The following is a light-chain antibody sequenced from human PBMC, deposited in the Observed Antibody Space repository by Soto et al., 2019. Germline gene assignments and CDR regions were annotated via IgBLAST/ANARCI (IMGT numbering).Light chain of an antibody. J-gene: IGLJ1*01. V-gene: IGLV2-14*01. CDR2: NVN. CDR1: SSDVGNYNY. CDR3: SSFTSSTTYV. Sequence: QSVLTQSASVSGSPGQSITISCTGTSSDVGNYNYVSWYQQHPGEVPKLIIFNVNNRPSGVSNRFSGYKSGNTASLTISGLQAEDEADYYCSSFTSSTTYVFGTGTKVTVL.